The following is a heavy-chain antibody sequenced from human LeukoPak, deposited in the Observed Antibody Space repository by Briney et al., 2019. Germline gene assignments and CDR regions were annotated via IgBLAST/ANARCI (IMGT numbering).Heavy chain of an antibody. V-gene: IGHV3-23*01. Sequence: GGSLRLSCAASGFTFSSYAMSWVRQAPGKGLEWVSTISGNDGTTYYADSVKGRFTISRDNSKNTLYLEMNGLRAEDTAAYYCVKARRPFCGGDCYPLDNWGQGTLVTVSS. CDR3: VKARRPFCGGDCYPLDN. D-gene: IGHD2-21*02. CDR2: ISGNDGTT. CDR1: GFTFSSYA. J-gene: IGHJ4*02.